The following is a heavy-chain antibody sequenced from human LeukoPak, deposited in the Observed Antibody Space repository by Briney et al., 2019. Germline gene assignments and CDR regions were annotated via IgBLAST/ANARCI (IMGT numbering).Heavy chain of an antibody. CDR1: GFNFDDYA. V-gene: IGHV3-9*01. Sequence: GGSLRLSCAASGFNFDDYAMHWVRQAPGKGLEWVSGISWNSNNIDYADSVKGRFTISRDNAKNSLYLQMNSLRADDTALYYCARDEMAVAGAIDSWGQGTLVTVSS. CDR3: ARDEMAVAGAIDS. D-gene: IGHD6-19*01. CDR2: ISWNSNNI. J-gene: IGHJ4*02.